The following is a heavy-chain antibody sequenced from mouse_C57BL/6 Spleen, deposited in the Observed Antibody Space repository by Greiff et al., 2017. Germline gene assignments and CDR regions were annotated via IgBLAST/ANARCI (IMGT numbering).Heavy chain of an antibody. V-gene: IGHV1-64*01. CDR1: GYTFTSYW. J-gene: IGHJ3*01. CDR3: ARSRVSGLAY. Sequence: QVHVKQPGAELVKPGASVKLSCKASGYTFTSYWMHWVKQRPGQGLEWIGMIHPNSGSTNYNEKFKSKATLTVDKSSSTAYMQLSSLTSEDSAVYHCARSRVSGLAYWGQGTLVTVSA. CDR2: IHPNSGST.